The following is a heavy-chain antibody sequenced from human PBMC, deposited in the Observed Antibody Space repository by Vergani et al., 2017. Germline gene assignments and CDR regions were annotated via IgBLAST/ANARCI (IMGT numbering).Heavy chain of an antibody. D-gene: IGHD4-17*01. V-gene: IGHV3-30*02. CDR2: IRYDGSNK. Sequence: QVQLVESGGGVVQPGGSLRLSCAASGFTFSSYGMHWVRQAPGKGLEWVAFIRYDGSNKYYADSVKGRFTISRDNSKNTLYLQMNSLRAEDTAVYYCAKVEAPYGDPPLYGMDVWGQGTTVTVS. CDR1: GFTFSSYG. J-gene: IGHJ6*02. CDR3: AKVEAPYGDPPLYGMDV.